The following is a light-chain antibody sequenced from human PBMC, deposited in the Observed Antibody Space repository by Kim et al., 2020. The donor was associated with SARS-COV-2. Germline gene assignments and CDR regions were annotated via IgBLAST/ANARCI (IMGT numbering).Light chain of an antibody. J-gene: IGKJ4*01. V-gene: IGKV1-33*01. CDR3: QQYNNLPLT. CDR1: QDVNNY. Sequence: ASVGDRVSITCQASQDVNNYLSWFQQKPGKAPNLLIYEASDLETGVPSRFSGSGSGTEFTFTIGSLQPEDIATYYCQQYNNLPLTFGGGTKVDIK. CDR2: EAS.